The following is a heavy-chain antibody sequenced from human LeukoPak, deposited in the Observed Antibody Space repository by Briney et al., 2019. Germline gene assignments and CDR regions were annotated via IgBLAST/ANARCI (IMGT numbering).Heavy chain of an antibody. J-gene: IGHJ4*02. CDR3: ARDGAGGFGEYYFNY. Sequence: SETLSLTCTVSGCSIGSYYWSWIRQPAGKGLEWIGRIYTSGSTNYNPSLNSRVTMSVDTSKNQFSLKLSSVTAADTAVYYCARDGAGGFGEYYFNYWRQGTLVSVPS. D-gene: IGHD3-10*01. CDR1: GCSIGSYY. V-gene: IGHV4-4*07. CDR2: IYTSGST.